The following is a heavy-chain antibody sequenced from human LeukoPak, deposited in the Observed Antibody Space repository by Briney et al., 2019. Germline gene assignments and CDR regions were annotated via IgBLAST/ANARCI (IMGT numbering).Heavy chain of an antibody. CDR2: IYSSGST. CDR1: GGSISSYY. J-gene: IGHJ4*02. CDR3: ARFEYSSSGLDY. V-gene: IGHV4-59*01. Sequence: SETLSLTCTVSGGSISSYYWSWIRQPPGKGLEWIGYIYSSGSTNYNPSLKSRVTISVDTSKNQFSLKLSSVTAADTAVYYCARFEYSSSGLDYWGQGTLVTVSS. D-gene: IGHD6-6*01.